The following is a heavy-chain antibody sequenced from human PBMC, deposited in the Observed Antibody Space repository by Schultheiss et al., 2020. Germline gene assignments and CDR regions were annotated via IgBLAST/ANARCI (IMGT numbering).Heavy chain of an antibody. V-gene: IGHV4-59*12. CDR2: IYYSGST. Sequence: SETLSLTCTVSGDSISTYYWSWIRQPPGKGLEWIGYIYYSGSTYYNPSLKSRVTISVDTSKNQFSLKLSSVTAADTAVYYCARTRGFGVGWGQGTLVTVSS. D-gene: IGHD3-10*01. J-gene: IGHJ4*02. CDR1: GDSISTYY. CDR3: ARTRGFGVG.